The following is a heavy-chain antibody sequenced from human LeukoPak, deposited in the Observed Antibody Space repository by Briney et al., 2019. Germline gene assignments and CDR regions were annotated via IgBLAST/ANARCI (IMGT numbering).Heavy chain of an antibody. CDR3: ARGTYGYYMDV. Sequence: SETLSLTCTVSGGSINGFYWSWIRQPPGKGLEWIGSIYRSGSTFYNPSLKSRVTISLDTSKNQFSLKLSSVTAADTAVYFCARGTYGYYMDVWGKGTTVTVSS. V-gene: IGHV4-38-2*02. J-gene: IGHJ6*03. D-gene: IGHD4-17*01. CDR2: IYRSGST. CDR1: GGSINGFY.